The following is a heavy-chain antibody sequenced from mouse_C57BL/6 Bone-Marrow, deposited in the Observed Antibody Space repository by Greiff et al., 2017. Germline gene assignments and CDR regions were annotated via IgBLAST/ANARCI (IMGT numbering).Heavy chain of an antibody. CDR2: IHPNSGST. CDR3: ARREDYDYDGAWFAY. Sequence: QVQLQQPGAELVKPGASVKLSCTASGYTFTSYWMHWVKQRPGQGLEWIGMIHPNSGSTNYNEKFKSKATLTVDKSSSTAYMQLSSLTSEDYAVYYGARREDYDYDGAWFAYWGQGTLVTVSA. J-gene: IGHJ3*01. D-gene: IGHD2-4*01. CDR1: GYTFTSYW. V-gene: IGHV1-64*01.